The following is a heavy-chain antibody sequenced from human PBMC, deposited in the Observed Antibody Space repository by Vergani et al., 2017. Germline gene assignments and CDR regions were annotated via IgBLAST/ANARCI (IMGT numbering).Heavy chain of an antibody. CDR3: ARLRVDTAMLFDP. D-gene: IGHD5-18*01. CDR2: IYYSGST. V-gene: IGHV4-31*03. J-gene: IGHJ5*02. Sequence: QVQLQESGPGLVKPSQTLSLTCTVSGGSISSGGYYWSWIRQHPGKGLEWIGYIYYSGSTYYNPSLKSRVTISVDTSKNQFSRKLSSVTAADTAVYYCARLRVDTAMLFDPWGQGTLVTVSS. CDR1: GGSISSGGYY.